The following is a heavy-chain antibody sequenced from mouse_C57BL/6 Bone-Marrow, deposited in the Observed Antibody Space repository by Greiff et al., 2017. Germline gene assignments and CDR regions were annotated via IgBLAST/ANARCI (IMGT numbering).Heavy chain of an antibody. D-gene: IGHD2-5*01. CDR1: GYTFTSYW. CDR3: GRPYYSNYWYFDV. CDR2: IYPGSGST. Sequence: QVQLQQPGAELVKPGASVKMSCKASGYTFTSYWITWVKQRPGQGLEWIGDIYPGSGSTNYNEKFKGKATLTVDTSASTAYMQLSSLTSEDSAVYYCGRPYYSNYWYFDVWGTGTTVTVSS. J-gene: IGHJ1*03. V-gene: IGHV1-55*01.